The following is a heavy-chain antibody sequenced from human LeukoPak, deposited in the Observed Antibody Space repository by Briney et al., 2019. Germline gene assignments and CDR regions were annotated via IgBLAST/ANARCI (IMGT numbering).Heavy chain of an antibody. CDR3: ARGKGGYYYDSSGYYYISDAFDI. D-gene: IGHD3-22*01. V-gene: IGHV3-74*01. CDR2: ISTDGSST. Sequence: GGSLRLSCAASGFTFSSYWMHWVRQAPGKGLVWVSRISTDGSSTTYADSVKGRFTISRDNSKNTLYLQMNSLRAEDTAVYYCARGKGGYYYDSSGYYYISDAFDIWGQGTMVTVSS. CDR1: GFTFSSYW. J-gene: IGHJ3*02.